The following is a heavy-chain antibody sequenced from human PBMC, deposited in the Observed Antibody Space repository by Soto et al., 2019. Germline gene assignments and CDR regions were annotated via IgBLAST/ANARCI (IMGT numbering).Heavy chain of an antibody. CDR2: ISAYNGNT. CDR3: ARKERGYSYGSYDY. V-gene: IGHV1-18*04. CDR1: GYTLSRYG. Sequence: APVKVSCKASGYTLSRYGISWVGQAPGQGLEWMGWISAYNGNTNYAQKLQGRVTMTTDTSTSTAYMELRSLRSDDTAVYYCARKERGYSYGSYDYWGQGTLVTVSS. J-gene: IGHJ4*02. D-gene: IGHD5-18*01.